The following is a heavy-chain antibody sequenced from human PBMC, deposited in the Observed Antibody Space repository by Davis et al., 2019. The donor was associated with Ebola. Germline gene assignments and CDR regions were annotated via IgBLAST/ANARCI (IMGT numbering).Heavy chain of an antibody. J-gene: IGHJ4*02. CDR2: ISSSSSYI. Sequence: PGGSLRLSCAASGFTFSRYTMNWVRQAPGKGLEWVSSISSSSSYIYYADSVKDRFTISRDNAKNSLYLQMNSLRAEDTAVYYCARGADYYDSSGYSHYFDYWGQGTLVTVSS. CDR1: GFTFSRYT. V-gene: IGHV3-21*01. D-gene: IGHD3-22*01. CDR3: ARGADYYDSSGYSHYFDY.